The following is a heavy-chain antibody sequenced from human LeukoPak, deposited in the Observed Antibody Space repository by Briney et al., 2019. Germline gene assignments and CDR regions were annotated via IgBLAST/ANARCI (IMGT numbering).Heavy chain of an antibody. CDR2: IKSKTDGGTT. CDR3: TTERRLLAYTDAFDI. D-gene: IGHD3-3*01. CDR1: GFTFSNAW. V-gene: IGHV3-15*01. J-gene: IGHJ3*02. Sequence: GGSLRLSCAASGFTFSNAWMSWVRQAPGKGLEWVGRIKSKTDGGTTDYAAPVKGRFTISRDDSKNTLYLQMNSLKTEDTAVYYCTTERRLLAYTDAFDIWGQGTMVTVSS.